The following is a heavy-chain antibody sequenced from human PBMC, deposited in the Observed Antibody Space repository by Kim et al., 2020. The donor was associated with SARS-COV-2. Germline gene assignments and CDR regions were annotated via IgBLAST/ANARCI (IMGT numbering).Heavy chain of an antibody. Sequence: KYNPALKSRVAMSGDTSKNQFSLRLGCVTAADTAMYYCASSRDDYNYGMDVWGHGTTVTVSS. J-gene: IGHJ6*02. V-gene: IGHV4-4*06. CDR3: ASSRDDYNYGMDV.